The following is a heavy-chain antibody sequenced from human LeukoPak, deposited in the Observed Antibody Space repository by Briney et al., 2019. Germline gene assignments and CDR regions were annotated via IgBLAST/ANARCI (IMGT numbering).Heavy chain of an antibody. Sequence: SETLSLTCTVSGGSISSYYWSWIRQPAGKGLEWIGRIYTSGSTNYNPSLKSRVTMSVDTSKNQFSLKLSSVTAADTAVYYCARADCSSTSCYALRDAFDIWGQGTMVTVSS. J-gene: IGHJ3*02. CDR2: IYTSGST. CDR1: GGSISSYY. D-gene: IGHD2-2*01. V-gene: IGHV4-4*07. CDR3: ARADCSSTSCYALRDAFDI.